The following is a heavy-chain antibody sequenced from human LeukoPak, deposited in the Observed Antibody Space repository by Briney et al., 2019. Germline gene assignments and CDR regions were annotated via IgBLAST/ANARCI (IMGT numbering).Heavy chain of an antibody. Sequence: PGRSLRLSCTASGFTFGDYAMSWVRQAPGKGLEWVGFIRSKAYGGTTEYAASVKGRFTISRDDSKSIAYLQMNSLRAEDTAVYYCAKGYSSSWYYFDYWGQGTLVTVSS. V-gene: IGHV3-49*04. CDR2: IRSKAYGGTT. CDR1: GFTFGDYA. D-gene: IGHD6-13*01. J-gene: IGHJ4*02. CDR3: AKGYSSSWYYFDY.